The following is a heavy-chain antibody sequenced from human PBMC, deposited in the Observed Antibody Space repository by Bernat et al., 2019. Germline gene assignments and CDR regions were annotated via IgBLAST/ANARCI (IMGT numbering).Heavy chain of an antibody. CDR2: IYYSGST. CDR3: ARPFGPPHSSGWYR. V-gene: IGHV4-34*01. Sequence: QVQLQQWGAGLLKPSETLSLTCAVYGGSFSGYYWSWIRQPPGKGLEWIGSIYYSGSTYYNPSLKSRVTISVDTSKNQFSLKLSSVTAADTAVYYCARPFGPPHSSGWYRWGQGTLVTVSS. CDR1: GGSFSGYY. J-gene: IGHJ4*02. D-gene: IGHD6-19*01.